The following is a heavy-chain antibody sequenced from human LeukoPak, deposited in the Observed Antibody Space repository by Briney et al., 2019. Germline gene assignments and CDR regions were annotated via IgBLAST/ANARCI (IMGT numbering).Heavy chain of an antibody. CDR2: LSHSGSS. CDR3: ARDIYSSSWTAPYS. Sequence: PSETLSLTCTVSGGSVSSYYWSWIRRPPGRGLEWIAYLSHSGSSDSNPSLTSRVTTLVDTSKNQFSLKLTSVTAADTAVYYCARDIYSSSWTAPYSWGQGTLVTVSS. D-gene: IGHD6-13*01. V-gene: IGHV4-59*02. CDR1: GGSVSSYY. J-gene: IGHJ4*02.